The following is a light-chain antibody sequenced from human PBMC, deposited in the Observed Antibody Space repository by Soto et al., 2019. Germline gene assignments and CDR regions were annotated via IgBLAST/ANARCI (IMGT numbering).Light chain of an antibody. CDR2: GVS. CDR1: SSDVGGYNY. V-gene: IGLV2-11*01. CDR3: SSYAGTYSYV. Sequence: QSVLTQPRSVSGSPGQSVTISCAGTSSDVGGYNYVSWYQQHPGTAPKLIIFGVSKRPSGVPDRLSGSKSGNTASLSISGLQAEDEADYYCSSYAGTYSYVLGTGTKSPS. J-gene: IGLJ1*01.